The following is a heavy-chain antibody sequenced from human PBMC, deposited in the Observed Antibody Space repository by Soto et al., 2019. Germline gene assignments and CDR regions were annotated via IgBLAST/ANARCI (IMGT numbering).Heavy chain of an antibody. CDR2: IIPVFGKG. D-gene: IGHD3-10*01. CDR1: GGTFSNHA. J-gene: IGHJ1*01. V-gene: IGHV1-69*01. CDR3: ASFVTMLREPTYLHH. Sequence: QVQLVQSGAEVKKPGSSVRVSCKPSGGTFSNHAINWVRQAPGQGLEWMGGIIPVFGKGKYAQKFQGRVTITADETTSTAYMELSSLRSEATAVYYCASFVTMLREPTYLHHWGQGTLVTVSS.